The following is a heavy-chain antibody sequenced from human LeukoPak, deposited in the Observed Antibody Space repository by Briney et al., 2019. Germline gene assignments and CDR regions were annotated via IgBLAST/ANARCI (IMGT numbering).Heavy chain of an antibody. Sequence: SETLPLTCTVSGGSISSYYWSWIRQPPGKGLVWIGYIYYSGSTNYNPSLKSRVTISVDTSKNQFSLKLSSGTAPDTAVYYCARVGDCSRTSCYPSTNYYYMDVWGKGTTVTVSS. V-gene: IGHV4-59*01. CDR2: IYYSGST. CDR3: ARVGDCSRTSCYPSTNYYYMDV. J-gene: IGHJ6*03. CDR1: GGSISSYY. D-gene: IGHD2-2*01.